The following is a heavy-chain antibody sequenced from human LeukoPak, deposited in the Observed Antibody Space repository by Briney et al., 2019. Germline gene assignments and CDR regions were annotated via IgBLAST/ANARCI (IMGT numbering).Heavy chain of an antibody. CDR1: GGSISSSSYC. CDR2: IYYSGST. CDR3: ARLGSGSYCDY. Sequence: PSETLSLTCTVSGGSISSSSYCWGWIRQPPGKGLEWIGSIYYSGSTYYNPSLKSRVTISVDTSKNQFSLKLSSVTAADTAVYYCARLGSGSYCDYWGQGTLVTVSS. D-gene: IGHD1-26*01. J-gene: IGHJ4*02. V-gene: IGHV4-39*01.